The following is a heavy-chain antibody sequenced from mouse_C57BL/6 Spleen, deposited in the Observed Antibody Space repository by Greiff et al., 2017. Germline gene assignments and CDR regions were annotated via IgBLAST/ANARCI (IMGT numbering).Heavy chain of an antibody. CDR1: GYSFTGYY. CDR2: INPSTGGT. V-gene: IGHV1-42*01. Sequence: VQLKESGPELVKPGASVKISCKASGYSFTGYYMNWVKQSPEKSLEWIGEINPSTGGTTYNQKFKAKATLTVDKSSSTAYMQLKSLTSEDSAVYYCASGSSYHYYFDYWGQGTTLTVSS. CDR3: ASGSSYHYYFDY. D-gene: IGHD1-1*01. J-gene: IGHJ2*01.